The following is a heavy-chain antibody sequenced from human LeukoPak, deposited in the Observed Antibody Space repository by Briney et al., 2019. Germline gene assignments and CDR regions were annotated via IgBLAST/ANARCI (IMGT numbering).Heavy chain of an antibody. CDR3: ARQSNRDDFWSSYIYYFDY. CDR1: GGSISSSSYY. V-gene: IGHV4-39*01. D-gene: IGHD3-3*01. Sequence: SGTLSLTCTVSGGSISSSSYYWGWIRQPPGKGLEWIGSIYYSGSTYYNPSLKSRVTISVDTSKNQFSLKLSSVTAADTAVYYCARQSNRDDFWSSYIYYFDYWGQGTLVTVSS. J-gene: IGHJ4*02. CDR2: IYYSGST.